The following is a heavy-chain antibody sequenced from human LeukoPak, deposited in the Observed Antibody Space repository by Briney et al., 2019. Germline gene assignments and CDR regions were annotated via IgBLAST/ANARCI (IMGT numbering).Heavy chain of an antibody. J-gene: IGHJ4*02. CDR1: GYTFTSYG. V-gene: IGHV1-18*01. CDR2: ISAYNGNT. Sequence: GASVKVSCKASGYTFTSYGISWVRQAPGQGLEWMGWISAYNGNTNYAQKLQGRVTMPTDTSTSTAYMELRSLRSDDTAVYYCARAQSAIAVAGNFDYWGQGTLVTVSS. CDR3: ARAQSAIAVAGNFDY. D-gene: IGHD6-19*01.